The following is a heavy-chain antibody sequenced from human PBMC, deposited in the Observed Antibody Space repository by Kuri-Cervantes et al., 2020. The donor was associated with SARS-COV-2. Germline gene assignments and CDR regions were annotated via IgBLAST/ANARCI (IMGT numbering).Heavy chain of an antibody. D-gene: IGHD3-22*01. Sequence: GSLRLSCTVSGGSISSYYWSWIRQPPGQGLEWLGYIYYSGSTKYNPSLESRVTISLDTSRNQFSLKLSSVTAADSAVYYCARSGYYSRGVTYYMDVWDKGTTVTVSS. J-gene: IGHJ6*03. CDR2: IYYSGST. CDR1: GGSISSYY. CDR3: ARSGYYSRGVTYYMDV. V-gene: IGHV4-59*12.